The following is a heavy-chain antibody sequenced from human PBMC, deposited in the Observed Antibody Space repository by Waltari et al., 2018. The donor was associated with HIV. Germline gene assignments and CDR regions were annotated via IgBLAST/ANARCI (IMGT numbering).Heavy chain of an antibody. V-gene: IGHV4-38-2*02. CDR3: ARDRVTIFGVVLYYYYGMDV. Sequence: QVQLQESGPGLVKPSETLSLTCAVSGYSISSGYYWGWIRQPPGKGLEWIGSIYHSGSTHYNPALKSRVTISVDTSKNQFSLKLSSVTAADTAVYYCARDRVTIFGVVLYYYYGMDVWGQGTTVTVSS. J-gene: IGHJ6*02. CDR2: IYHSGST. CDR1: GYSISSGYY. D-gene: IGHD3-3*01.